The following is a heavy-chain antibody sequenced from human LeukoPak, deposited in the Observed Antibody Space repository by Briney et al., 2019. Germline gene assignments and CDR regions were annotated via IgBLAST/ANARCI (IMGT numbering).Heavy chain of an antibody. Sequence: ASVKVSCKASGYTFTSYAMNWVRQAPGQGLEWMGWINTNTGNPTYAQGFTGRFVFSLDTSVSTAYLQISSLKAEDTAVYYCARDLTRQYSYGLYYFDYWGQGTLVTVSS. CDR1: GYTFTSYA. J-gene: IGHJ4*02. CDR2: INTNTGNP. D-gene: IGHD5-18*01. CDR3: ARDLTRQYSYGLYYFDY. V-gene: IGHV7-4-1*02.